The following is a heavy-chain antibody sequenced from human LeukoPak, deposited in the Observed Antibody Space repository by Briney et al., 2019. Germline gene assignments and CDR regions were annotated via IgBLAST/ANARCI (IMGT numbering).Heavy chain of an antibody. Sequence: GSLRLSCAASGFTFNNYGMHWVRQAPGKGLEWVAVIWYDGSNKYYADSVKGRFTISRDNSKNTVYLQMNSLRAEDTAVYYCARTHFADSWGQGTLVTVSS. CDR2: IWYDGSNK. V-gene: IGHV3-33*01. CDR3: ARTHFADS. CDR1: GFTFNNYG. J-gene: IGHJ4*02. D-gene: IGHD3-3*02.